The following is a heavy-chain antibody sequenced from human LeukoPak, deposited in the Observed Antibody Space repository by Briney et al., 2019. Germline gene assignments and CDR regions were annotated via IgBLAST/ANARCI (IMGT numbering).Heavy chain of an antibody. D-gene: IGHD3-10*01. V-gene: IGHV1-69*05. CDR1: GGTFSSYA. CDR3: ARGMVRGVPGPYFDY. Sequence: VASVKVSCKASGGTFSSYAISWVRQAPGQGLEWMGGIVPIFGTANYAQKFQGRVTITTDDSTSTAYMELSSLRSEDTAVYYCARGMVRGVPGPYFDYWGQGTLVTVSS. J-gene: IGHJ4*02. CDR2: IVPIFGTA.